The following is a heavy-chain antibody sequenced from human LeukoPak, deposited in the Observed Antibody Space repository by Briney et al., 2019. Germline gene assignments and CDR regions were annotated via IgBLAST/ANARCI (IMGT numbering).Heavy chain of an antibody. Sequence: SETLSLTCTVSGDSISSYYWSWIRQPPGKGLEWIGYIYYSGSTNYNPSLKSRVTISVDTSKNQFSLKLSSVTAADTAVYYCARYAAQFRGPTFDYWGQGTLVTVSS. CDR1: GDSISSYY. D-gene: IGHD2-2*01. CDR3: ARYAAQFRGPTFDY. V-gene: IGHV4-59*01. J-gene: IGHJ4*02. CDR2: IYYSGST.